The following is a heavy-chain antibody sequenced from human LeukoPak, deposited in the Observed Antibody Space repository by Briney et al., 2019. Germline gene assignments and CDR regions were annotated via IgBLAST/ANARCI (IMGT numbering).Heavy chain of an antibody. CDR2: ISSGSSAI. D-gene: IGHD4-23*01. CDR3: AKDSSYGGNSMVDY. Sequence: PGGSLRLSCEASGFTFTTYSMTWVRQAPGKGLEWVSIISSGSSAIFSADALKGRFTISRDNAKNSLYLQMNSLRAEDTALYYCAKDSSYGGNSMVDYWGQGTLVTVSS. V-gene: IGHV3-21*04. CDR1: GFTFTTYS. J-gene: IGHJ4*02.